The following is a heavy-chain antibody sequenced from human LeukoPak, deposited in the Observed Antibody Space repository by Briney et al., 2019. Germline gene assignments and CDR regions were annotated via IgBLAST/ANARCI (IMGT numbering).Heavy chain of an antibody. CDR1: GGTFSSYA. V-gene: IGHV1-69*04. CDR3: ARESVTSAYRGAFDI. J-gene: IGHJ3*02. D-gene: IGHD3-16*01. Sequence: PVASVKVSCRASGGTFSSYAISWVRQAPGQGLEWMGRIIPIFGIANYAQKFQGRVTITADKSTSTAYMELSSLRSEDTAVYYCARESVTSAYRGAFDIWGQGTMVTVSS. CDR2: IIPIFGIA.